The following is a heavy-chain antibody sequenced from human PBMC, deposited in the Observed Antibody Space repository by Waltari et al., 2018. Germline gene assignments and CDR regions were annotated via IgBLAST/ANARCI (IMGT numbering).Heavy chain of an antibody. J-gene: IGHJ5*02. Sequence: QVQLVQSGAEVKKPGASVKVSCKVSGYTLTELSMHWVRQAPGKGLEWMGGFDPEEGETIYAQKFQGRVTMTEDTSTDTAYMELSSLRSEDTAVYYCATANFWSGYYSVRGNWFDPWGQGTLVTVSS. CDR3: ATANFWSGYYSVRGNWFDP. D-gene: IGHD3-3*01. CDR2: FDPEEGET. CDR1: GYTLTELS. V-gene: IGHV1-24*01.